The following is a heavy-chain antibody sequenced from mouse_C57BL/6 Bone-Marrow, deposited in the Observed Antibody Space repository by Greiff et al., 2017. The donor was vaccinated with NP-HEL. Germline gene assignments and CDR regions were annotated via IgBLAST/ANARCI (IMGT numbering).Heavy chain of an antibody. CDR2: IDPETGGT. J-gene: IGHJ3*01. V-gene: IGHV1-15*01. CDR1: GYTFTDYE. CDR3: TIYYDYDAWFAY. D-gene: IGHD2-4*01. Sequence: QVHVKQSGAELVRPGASVTLSCKASGYTFTDYEMHWVKQTPVHGLEWIGAIDPETGGTAYNQKFKGKAILTADKSSSTAYMELRSLTSEDSAVYYCTIYYDYDAWFAYWGQGTLVTVSA.